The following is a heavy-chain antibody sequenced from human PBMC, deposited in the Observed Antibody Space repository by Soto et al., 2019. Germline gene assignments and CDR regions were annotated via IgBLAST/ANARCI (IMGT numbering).Heavy chain of an antibody. CDR3: AKSRGDGYKWGLGLDY. J-gene: IGHJ4*02. CDR2: IWHDGINE. Sequence: QDRLVESGGGVVQPGRSLRLSCAVSGFTFSDYGMYWVRQAPGKGLEWVALIWHDGINEFYADSVKGRFTISRDISKNTLYLQMNSLRPEDTSVYYCAKSRGDGYKWGLGLDYWGQGTLVTVSS. V-gene: IGHV3-33*03. CDR1: GFTFSDYG. D-gene: IGHD3-10*01.